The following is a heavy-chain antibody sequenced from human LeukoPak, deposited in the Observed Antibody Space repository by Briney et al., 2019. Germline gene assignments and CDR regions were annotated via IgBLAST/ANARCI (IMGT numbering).Heavy chain of an antibody. V-gene: IGHV3-30*18. CDR3: AKGTICRLPPGYYFDY. J-gene: IGHJ4*02. CDR2: ISYDGSNK. D-gene: IGHD1-14*01. CDR1: GFTFSSYG. Sequence: GGSLRLSCAASGFTFSSYGMHWVRQAPGKGLEWVAVISYDGSNKYYADSVKGRFTISRDNSKNTLYLQMNSLRAEDTAVYYCAKGTICRLPPGYYFDYWGEGTVVTVS.